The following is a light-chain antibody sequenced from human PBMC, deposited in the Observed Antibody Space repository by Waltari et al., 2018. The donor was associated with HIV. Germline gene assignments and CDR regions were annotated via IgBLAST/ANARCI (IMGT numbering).Light chain of an antibody. J-gene: IGLJ3*02. Sequence: SVLTQPPPVSVAPGMTARITCGGKNRDRKISPSYQQKPGQAPILVIYYDKDRPSGIPERFSGSNSGNTATLTITRVGAGDEADYYCQVWDSSIEQVLFGGGTKLTVL. CDR3: QVWDSSIEQVL. V-gene: IGLV3-21*01. CDR1: NRDRKI. CDR2: YDK.